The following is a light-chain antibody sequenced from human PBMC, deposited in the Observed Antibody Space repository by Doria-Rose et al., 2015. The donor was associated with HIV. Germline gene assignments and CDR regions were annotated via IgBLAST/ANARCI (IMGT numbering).Light chain of an antibody. CDR1: KLGDKY. V-gene: IGLV3-1*01. J-gene: IGLJ1*01. Sequence: SYELMQPPSVSVSPGQTASITCSGDKLGDKYVCWYQQKPGQSPVLVIYQDNKRPSGIPERFSGSKSGNTATLTISGTQTMDEADYYCQAWDSRIFYVFGTGTEVTVL. CDR2: QDN. CDR3: QAWDSRIFYV.